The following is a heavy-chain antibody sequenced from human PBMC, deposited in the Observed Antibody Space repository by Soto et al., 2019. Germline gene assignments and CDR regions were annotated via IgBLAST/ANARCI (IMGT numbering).Heavy chain of an antibody. CDR1: GGSFSGYY. D-gene: IGHD3-16*01. Sequence: PSETLSLTCAVYGGSFSGYYWSWIRQPPGKGLEWIGEINHSGSTNYNPSLKSRVTISVDTSKNQFSLKLSSVTAADTAVYYCARGMTGKLDYWGQGTLVTVSS. J-gene: IGHJ4*02. CDR3: ARGMTGKLDY. V-gene: IGHV4-34*01. CDR2: INHSGST.